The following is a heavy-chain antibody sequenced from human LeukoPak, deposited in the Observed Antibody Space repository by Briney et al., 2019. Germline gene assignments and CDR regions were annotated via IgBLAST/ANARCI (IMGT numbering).Heavy chain of an antibody. V-gene: IGHV4-59*01. CDR1: GGSISIYY. CDR3: ARAVAVPINWFDP. Sequence: PSETLSLTCTVSGGSISIYYWSWIRQPPGKGLEWIGYIYYSGSTNYNPPLKSRVTISVDTSKNQFSLKLSSVTAADTAVYYCARAVAVPINWFDPWGQGTLVTVSS. CDR2: IYYSGST. D-gene: IGHD6-19*01. J-gene: IGHJ5*02.